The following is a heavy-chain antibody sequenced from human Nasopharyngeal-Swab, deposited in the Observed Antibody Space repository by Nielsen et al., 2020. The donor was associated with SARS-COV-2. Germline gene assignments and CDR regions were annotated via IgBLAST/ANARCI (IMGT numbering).Heavy chain of an antibody. D-gene: IGHD6-19*01. J-gene: IGHJ6*02. CDR2: IYYSGST. CDR1: GGSISTSSYY. V-gene: IGHV4-39*07. Sequence: SETLSLTCTVSGGSISTSSYYWGWIRQPPGKGLEWIGSIYYSGSTYYNPSLKSRVSILEDTSKNQFSLTLSSVTAADTAVYYCARVGSSGWYGYYYYGMDVWGQGTTVTVSS. CDR3: ARVGSSGWYGYYYYGMDV.